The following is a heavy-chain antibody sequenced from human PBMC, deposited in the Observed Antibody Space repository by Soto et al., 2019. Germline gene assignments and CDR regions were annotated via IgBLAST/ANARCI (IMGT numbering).Heavy chain of an antibody. CDR2: ISGSGGST. CDR1: GFTFSSYA. CDR3: AKDLYDSSGYYSDY. Sequence: GGSLRLSCAASGFTFSSYAMSWVRQAPGKWLEWVSAISGSGGSTYYADSVKGRFTISRDNSKNTLYLQMNSLRAEDTAVYYCAKDLYDSSGYYSDYWGQGXLVTVYS. J-gene: IGHJ4*02. V-gene: IGHV3-23*01. D-gene: IGHD3-22*01.